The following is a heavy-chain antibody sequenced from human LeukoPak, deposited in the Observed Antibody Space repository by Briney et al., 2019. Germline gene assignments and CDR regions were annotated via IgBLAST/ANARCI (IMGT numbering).Heavy chain of an antibody. CDR2: IYYSGST. CDR3: AREGNDLWSGYYSLNWFDP. CDR1: GGSISSYY. D-gene: IGHD3-3*01. Sequence: SETLSLTCTVSGGSISSYYWSWIRQPPGKGLEWIGYIYYSGSTNYNPSLKSRVTISVDTSKNRFSLKLSSVTAADTAVYYCAREGNDLWSGYYSLNWFDPWGQGTLVTVSS. J-gene: IGHJ5*02. V-gene: IGHV4-59*01.